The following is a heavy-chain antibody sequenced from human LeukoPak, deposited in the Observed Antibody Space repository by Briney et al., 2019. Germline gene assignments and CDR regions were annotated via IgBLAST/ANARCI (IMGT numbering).Heavy chain of an antibody. D-gene: IGHD1-26*01. Sequence: GGSLRLSCAASGFAFRRYDMHWVRQAPGKGLEWVAVISYDGSDKYYVDSVKGRFTISRDNSKNTLYLQMNSLKAEDAAVYYCARVLSVSYDNYFDYWGQGTLVTVSS. V-gene: IGHV3-30*03. CDR2: ISYDGSDK. CDR1: GFAFRRYD. CDR3: ARVLSVSYDNYFDY. J-gene: IGHJ4*02.